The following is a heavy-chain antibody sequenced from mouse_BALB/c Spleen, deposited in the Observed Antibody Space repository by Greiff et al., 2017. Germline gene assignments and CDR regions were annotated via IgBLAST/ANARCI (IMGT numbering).Heavy chain of an antibody. D-gene: IGHD2-1*01. J-gene: IGHJ3*01. Sequence: EVKRVESGPELVKPGASVKMSCKASGYTFTSYVMHWVKQKPGQGLEWIGYINPYNDGTKYNEKFKGKATLTSDKSSSTAYMELSSLTSEDSAVYYCAKGKLYGNFAYWGQGTLVTVSA. CDR3: AKGKLYGNFAY. CDR1: GYTFTSYV. V-gene: IGHV1-14*01. CDR2: INPYNDGT.